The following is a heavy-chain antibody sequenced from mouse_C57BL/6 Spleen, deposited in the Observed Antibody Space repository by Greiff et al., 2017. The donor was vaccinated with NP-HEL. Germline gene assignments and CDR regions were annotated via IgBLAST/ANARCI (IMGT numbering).Heavy chain of an antibody. CDR1: GFTFSDYG. CDR3: ARQAYGNYGYFDV. Sequence: EVKLEESGGGLVQPGGSLKLSCAASGFTFSDYGMAWVRQAPRKGPEWVAFISNLAYSIYYADTVTGRFTISRENAKNTLYLEMSSLRSEDTAMYYCARQAYGNYGYFDVWGTGTTVTVSS. D-gene: IGHD2-1*01. CDR2: ISNLAYSI. J-gene: IGHJ1*03. V-gene: IGHV5-15*04.